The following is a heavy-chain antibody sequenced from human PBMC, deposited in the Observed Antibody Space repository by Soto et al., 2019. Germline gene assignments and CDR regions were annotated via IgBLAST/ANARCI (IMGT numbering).Heavy chain of an antibody. Sequence: GASVKVSCKASGYTLTSYAMHWVRQAPGQRLEWMGWINAGNGNTKYSQKFQGRVTITRDTSASTAYMELSSLRSEDTAVYYCARGVHYDFWSGYSTLFDYWGQGTLVTVSS. J-gene: IGHJ4*02. D-gene: IGHD3-3*01. CDR2: INAGNGNT. CDR1: GYTLTSYA. V-gene: IGHV1-3*01. CDR3: ARGVHYDFWSGYSTLFDY.